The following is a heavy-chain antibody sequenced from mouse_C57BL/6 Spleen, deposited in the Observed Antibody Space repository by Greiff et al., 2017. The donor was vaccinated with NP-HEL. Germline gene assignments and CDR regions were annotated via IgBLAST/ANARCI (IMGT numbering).Heavy chain of an antibody. V-gene: IGHV5-17*01. Sequence: EVQGVESGGGLVKPGGSLKLSCAASGFTFSDYGMHWVRQAPEKGLEWVAYISSGSSTIYYADTVKGRFTISRDNAKNTLFLQMTSLRSEDTAMYYCARDYGSSYEDWFAYWGQGTLVTVSA. CDR2: ISSGSSTI. CDR1: GFTFSDYG. CDR3: ARDYGSSYEDWFAY. J-gene: IGHJ3*01. D-gene: IGHD1-1*01.